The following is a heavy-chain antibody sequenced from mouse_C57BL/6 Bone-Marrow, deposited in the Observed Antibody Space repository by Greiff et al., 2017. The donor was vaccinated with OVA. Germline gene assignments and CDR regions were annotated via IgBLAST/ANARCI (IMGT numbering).Heavy chain of an antibody. Sequence: EVKLQQSGAELVRPGASVKLSCTASGFNIKDDYMHWVKQRPEQGLEWIGWIDPENGDTEYASKFQGKAPITADTSSNTAYLQLSSLTSEDTAVYYCARDGYYWYVEGWGTGTTVTVSS. CDR1: GFNIKDDY. D-gene: IGHD2-3*01. J-gene: IGHJ1*03. CDR3: ARDGYYWYVEG. V-gene: IGHV14-4*01. CDR2: IDPENGDT.